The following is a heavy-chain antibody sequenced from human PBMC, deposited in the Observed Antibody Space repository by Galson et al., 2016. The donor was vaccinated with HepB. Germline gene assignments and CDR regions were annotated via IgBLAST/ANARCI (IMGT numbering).Heavy chain of an antibody. D-gene: IGHD2-2*01. J-gene: IGHJ4*02. CDR2: IDGGGST. V-gene: IGHV3-53*04. CDR1: GLSVTNKH. CDR3: ATENQLLFQGRFGY. Sequence: SLRLSCAGSGLSVTNKHMNWVRQAPGKGLEWVSFIDGGGSTYYADSVRGRFTIPRHNSENTLYLQMNSLRTEDTAVYYCATENQLLFQGRFGYWGQGILVAVSS.